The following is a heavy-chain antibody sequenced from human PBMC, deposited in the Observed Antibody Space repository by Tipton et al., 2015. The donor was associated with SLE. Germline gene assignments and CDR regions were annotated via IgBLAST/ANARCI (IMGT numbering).Heavy chain of an antibody. V-gene: IGHV4-59*12. D-gene: IGHD6-6*01. Sequence: TLSLTCTVSGGSISSYYWSWIRQPPGKGLEWIGYIYYSGSTNYNPSLKSRVTISVDTSKNQFSLKLSSVTAADTAVYYCASPRSSSSTDWYFDLWGRGTLVTVSS. CDR1: GGSISSYY. CDR2: IYYSGST. CDR3: ASPRSSSSTDWYFDL. J-gene: IGHJ2*01.